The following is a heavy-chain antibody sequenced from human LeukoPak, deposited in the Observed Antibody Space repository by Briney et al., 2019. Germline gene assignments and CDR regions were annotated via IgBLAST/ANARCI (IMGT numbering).Heavy chain of an antibody. CDR3: AKDWKDYDFWGDYYYYMDV. CDR1: GFIFSSYG. Sequence: GGSLRLSCAASGFIFSSYGMHWVRQAPGKGLEWVAFIRYDGSNKYYADSVKGRFTISRDNSKNTLYLQMNSLRAEDTAVYYCAKDWKDYDFWGDYYYYMDVWGKGTTVTVSS. V-gene: IGHV3-30*02. J-gene: IGHJ6*03. D-gene: IGHD3-3*01. CDR2: IRYDGSNK.